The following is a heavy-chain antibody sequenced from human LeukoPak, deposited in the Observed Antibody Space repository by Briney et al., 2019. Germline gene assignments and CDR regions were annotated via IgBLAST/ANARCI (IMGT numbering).Heavy chain of an antibody. Sequence: GGSLRLSCVVSELNFKTHAMHWVRQAPGKGLEWVAGLSSDASGRNYADSVKGRFTISRDNSKNTLYLQMHSLSPEDTAVYFCARDLQEISSFYFDYWGQGSLVTVSS. V-gene: IGHV3-30*04. CDR1: ELNFKTHA. CDR3: ARDLQEISSFYFDY. D-gene: IGHD3-16*02. CDR2: LSSDASGR. J-gene: IGHJ4*02.